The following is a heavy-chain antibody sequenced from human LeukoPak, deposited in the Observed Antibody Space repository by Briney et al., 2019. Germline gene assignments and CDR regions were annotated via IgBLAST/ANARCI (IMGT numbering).Heavy chain of an antibody. J-gene: IGHJ4*02. D-gene: IGHD2-15*01. CDR1: GFTFNDYY. Sequence: GGSLRLSCAASGFTFNDYYMSWIRQAPGKGLEWVSSISSSSSYIYYADSVKGRFTISRDNAKNSLYLQMNSLRAEDTAVYYCARAGVAAREFDYWGQGTLVTVSS. V-gene: IGHV3-11*06. CDR3: ARAGVAAREFDY. CDR2: ISSSSSYI.